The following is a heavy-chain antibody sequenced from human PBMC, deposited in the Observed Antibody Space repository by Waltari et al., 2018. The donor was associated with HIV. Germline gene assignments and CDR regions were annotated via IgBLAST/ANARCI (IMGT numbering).Heavy chain of an antibody. V-gene: IGHV3-21*01. CDR2: ISGGGNYI. J-gene: IGHJ4*02. D-gene: IGHD2-2*02. CDR3: ARVGCSSTSCYTFDL. Sequence: EVQLVESGGGLVKPGESLKVSCAASGFIFSGYTMNWVRQAAGKGLEWGASISGGGNYIFYADSVKGRFTISRDNAKNSLYLQLSGLRAEDAALYYCARVGCSSTSCYTFDLWGQGALVTVSS. CDR1: GFIFSGYT.